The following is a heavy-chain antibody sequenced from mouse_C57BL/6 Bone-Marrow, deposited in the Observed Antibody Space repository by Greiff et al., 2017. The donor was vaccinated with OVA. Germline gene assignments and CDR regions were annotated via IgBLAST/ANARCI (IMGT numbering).Heavy chain of an antibody. CDR3: TTVYYGNSYWYFDV. D-gene: IGHD2-1*01. CDR1: GFNIKDDY. V-gene: IGHV14-4*01. Sequence: VQLQQSGAELVRPGASVKLSCTASGFNIKDDYMHWVKQRPEQGLEWIGWIDPENGDTEYASKFQGKATITADTSSNPAYLQLSSLTSEDTAVYYCTTVYYGNSYWYFDVWGTGTTVTVSS. J-gene: IGHJ1*03. CDR2: IDPENGDT.